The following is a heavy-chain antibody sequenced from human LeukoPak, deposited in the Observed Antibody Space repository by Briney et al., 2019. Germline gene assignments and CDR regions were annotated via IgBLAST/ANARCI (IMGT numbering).Heavy chain of an antibody. CDR2: IYTSGST. CDR3: ARERGPAWIQLWADDAFDI. CDR1: GGSFSGYY. V-gene: IGHV4-4*07. D-gene: IGHD5-18*01. J-gene: IGHJ3*02. Sequence: SETLSLTCAVYGGSFSGYYWSWIRQPAGKGLEWIGHIYTSGSTNYNPSLKSRVTISVDTSKNQSSLKLSSVTAADTAVYYCARERGPAWIQLWADDAFDIWGQGTMVTVSS.